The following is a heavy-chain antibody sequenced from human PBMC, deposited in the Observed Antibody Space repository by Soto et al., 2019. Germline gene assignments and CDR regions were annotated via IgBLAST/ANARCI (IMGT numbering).Heavy chain of an antibody. D-gene: IGHD1-26*01. CDR3: ARGWEGYFDY. J-gene: IGHJ4*02. Sequence: GGSLRLSCAVSGFTFSSYWMGWVRQAPGTGLEWVANINRDGSEKHYVHSVEGRFTISRDNAKNSLYLHINSLRVDDTAVYYCARGWEGYFDYWGQGTLVTVPQ. CDR1: GFTFSSYW. V-gene: IGHV3-7*03. CDR2: INRDGSEK.